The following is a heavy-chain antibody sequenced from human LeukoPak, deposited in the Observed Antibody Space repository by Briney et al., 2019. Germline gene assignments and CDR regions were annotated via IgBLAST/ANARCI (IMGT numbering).Heavy chain of an antibody. CDR1: GGSISSGSYY. D-gene: IGHD6-19*01. CDR3: ARYPTTAVAGTVCRAFDI. Sequence: PSQTLSLTCTVSGGSISSGSYYWSWIRQPAGKGLEWIGRIYTSGSTNYNPSLKSRVTISVDTSKNQFSLKLSSVTAADTAVYYCARYPTTAVAGTVCRAFDIWGQGTMVTVSS. V-gene: IGHV4-61*02. CDR2: IYTSGST. J-gene: IGHJ3*02.